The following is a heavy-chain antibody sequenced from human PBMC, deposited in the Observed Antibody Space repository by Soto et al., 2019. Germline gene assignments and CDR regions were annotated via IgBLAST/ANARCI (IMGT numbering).Heavy chain of an antibody. Sequence: QVQLVQSGVEVKKPGASVKVSCKASGYTFTTYGISWVRQAPGQGLEWMGWISPYDGDTNYADTLQGRVTFTTDTSTTTAYMELRSLRADDTAMYYCARDHGGSYQADSFDPWGQGTLVIVSS. V-gene: IGHV1-18*01. CDR2: ISPYDGDT. D-gene: IGHD1-26*01. CDR1: GYTFTTYG. CDR3: ARDHGGSYQADSFDP. J-gene: IGHJ5*02.